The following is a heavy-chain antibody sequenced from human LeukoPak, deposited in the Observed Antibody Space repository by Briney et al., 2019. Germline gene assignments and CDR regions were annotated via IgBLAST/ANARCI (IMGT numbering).Heavy chain of an antibody. V-gene: IGHV3-74*01. D-gene: IGHD3-10*01. J-gene: IGHJ4*02. CDR1: GFTFSNYW. CDR2: IHSDGRTT. CDR3: ARDPRGGTLDY. Sequence: GGSLRLSCAASGFTFSNYWMHWVRLAPGKGLAWVSRIHSDGRTTDYADSVKGRFTISRDNAKNTLNLQMNSLRADDTAVYYCARDPRGGTLDYWGQGALVTVSS.